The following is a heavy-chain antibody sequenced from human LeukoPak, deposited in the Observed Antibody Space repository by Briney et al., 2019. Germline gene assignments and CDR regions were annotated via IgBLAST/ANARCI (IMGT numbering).Heavy chain of an antibody. CDR2: MNPNSGNT. CDR1: GYTFTSYD. J-gene: IGHJ5*02. CDR3: ARAPQKQLIPPFYSSGRRWFDP. Sequence: ASVKVSCKASGYTFTSYDINWVRQATGQGLEWMGWMNPNSGNTGYAQKFQGRVTMTRNTSISTAYMELSSLRSEDTAVYYCARAPQKQLIPPFYSSGRRWFDPWGQGTLVTVSS. D-gene: IGHD6-19*01. V-gene: IGHV1-8*01.